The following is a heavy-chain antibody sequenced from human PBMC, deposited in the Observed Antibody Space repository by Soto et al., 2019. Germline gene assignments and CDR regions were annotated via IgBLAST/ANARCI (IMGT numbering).Heavy chain of an antibody. CDR1: GFIFSNYA. CDR2: ISGSGVRT. V-gene: IGHV3-23*01. J-gene: IGHJ5*01. D-gene: IGHD6-6*01. Sequence: GGSLRLACSASGFIFSNYAMGWARQAPGKGLEWVSTISGSGVRTYYADSVKGRFTISRDNSKNTLDLQMNNLRVEDTAIYYCAKDHAREQFVRGENWFDSWGQGTLVTVSS. CDR3: AKDHAREQFVRGENWFDS.